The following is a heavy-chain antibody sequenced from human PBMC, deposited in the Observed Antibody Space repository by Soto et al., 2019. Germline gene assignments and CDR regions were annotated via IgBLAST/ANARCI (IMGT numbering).Heavy chain of an antibody. Sequence: SETLSLTCAVYGGSFSGYYWSWIRQPPGKGLEWIGEINHSGSTNYNPSLKSRVTISVDTSKNQFSLKLSSATAADTAVYYCARDPSLYSGYDSGWFDPWGQGTLVTVSS. CDR2: INHSGST. V-gene: IGHV4-34*01. CDR3: ARDPSLYSGYDSGWFDP. CDR1: GGSFSGYY. J-gene: IGHJ5*02. D-gene: IGHD5-12*01.